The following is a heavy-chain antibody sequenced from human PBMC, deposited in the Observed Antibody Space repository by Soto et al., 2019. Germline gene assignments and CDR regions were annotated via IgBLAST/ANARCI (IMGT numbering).Heavy chain of an antibody. D-gene: IGHD2-8*01. CDR1: GYTFTAHS. Sequence: QVQLVQSGTEVKEPGASVRVSCKASGYTFTAHSLHWARQVPGQGLEWMGWIIVSHDRPRYAPQFQGRLTFETDRIATAAYMQLNRLTPEETAVYFCAREPEDGVPGDYWGQGTPVVVSS. CDR3: AREPEDGVPGDY. CDR2: IIVSHDRP. J-gene: IGHJ4*02. V-gene: IGHV1-3*01.